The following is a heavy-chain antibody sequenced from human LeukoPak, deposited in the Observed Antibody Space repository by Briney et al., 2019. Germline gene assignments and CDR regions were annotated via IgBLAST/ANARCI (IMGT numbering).Heavy chain of an antibody. CDR1: GFTFGSYG. D-gene: IGHD4-17*01. CDR3: AKVSKDDYDYGVDY. Sequence: GGSLRLSCAASGFTFGSYGMHWVRQAPGKGLEWVAVISYDGSNKYYADSVKGRFTISRDNSKNTLYLQMNSLRAEDTAVYYCAKVSKDDYDYGVDYWGQGTLVTVSS. J-gene: IGHJ4*02. V-gene: IGHV3-30*18. CDR2: ISYDGSNK.